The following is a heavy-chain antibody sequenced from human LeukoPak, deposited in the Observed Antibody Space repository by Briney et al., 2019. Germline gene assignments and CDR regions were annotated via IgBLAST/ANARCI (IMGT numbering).Heavy chain of an antibody. Sequence: GASVKVSCKASGYTFTGYYMHWVRQAPGQGLEWMGWINPNSGGTNYAQKFQGRVTMTRDTSISTAYMVLSRLRSDDTAVYYCARGYSGSYYKAFDIWGQGTMVTVSS. J-gene: IGHJ3*02. V-gene: IGHV1-2*02. D-gene: IGHD1-26*01. CDR2: INPNSGGT. CDR1: GYTFTGYY. CDR3: ARGYSGSYYKAFDI.